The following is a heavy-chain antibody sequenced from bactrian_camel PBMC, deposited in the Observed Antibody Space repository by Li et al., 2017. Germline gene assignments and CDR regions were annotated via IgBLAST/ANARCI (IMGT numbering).Heavy chain of an antibody. D-gene: IGHD3*01. V-gene: IGHV3S1*01. Sequence: HVQLVESGGGLVQPGGSLRLSCAASGFTFSSYWMFWVRQAPGKGLEWVSTINTLGGTADYADSVKGRFTISRDNAKNTMYLQMNSLNPEDTALYSCAKHFGHAGDPRGQGTQVTVS. CDR2: INTLGGTA. CDR3: AKHFGHAGDP. CDR1: GFTFSSYW. J-gene: IGHJ4*01.